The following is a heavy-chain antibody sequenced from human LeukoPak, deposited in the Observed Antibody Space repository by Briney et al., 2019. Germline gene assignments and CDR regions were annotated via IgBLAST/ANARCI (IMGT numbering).Heavy chain of an antibody. V-gene: IGHV3-30*03. CDR2: ISYDGSNK. Sequence: GGSLRLSCAASGFTFSTYGMHWVRQAPGKGLEWVAVISYDGSNKYYADSVKGRFTISRDNSKHTLYLQMNSLRAEDTAVYYRARGPYYDFWSGYYNQDYFDYWGQGTLVTVSS. J-gene: IGHJ4*02. CDR1: GFTFSTYG. CDR3: ARGPYYDFWSGYYNQDYFDY. D-gene: IGHD3-3*01.